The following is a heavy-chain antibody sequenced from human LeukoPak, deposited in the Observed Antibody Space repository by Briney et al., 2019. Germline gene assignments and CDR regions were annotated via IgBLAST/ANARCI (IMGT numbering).Heavy chain of an antibody. Sequence: SQTLSLTCAVSGGPISSGGYSWSWIRQPPGKGLEWIGYIYHSGSTYYNPSLKSRVTISVDRSKNQFSLKLSSVTAADTAVYYCARSITGTWANFDYWGQGTLVTVSS. V-gene: IGHV4-30-2*01. CDR1: GGPISSGGYS. CDR2: IYHSGST. CDR3: ARSITGTWANFDY. J-gene: IGHJ4*02. D-gene: IGHD1-7*01.